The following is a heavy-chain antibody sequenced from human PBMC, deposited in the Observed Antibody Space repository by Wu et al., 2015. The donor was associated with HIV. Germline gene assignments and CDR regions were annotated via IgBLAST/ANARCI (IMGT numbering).Heavy chain of an antibody. D-gene: IGHD3/OR15-3a*01. CDR3: ARDVPLLGQT. J-gene: IGHJ5*02. Sequence: QVQLVQSGAEVKKPGSSVKVSCKASGGTFSSYAISWVRQAPGQGLEWMGGIIPVFRKPKYAQTYKGRLNIDADESSTTVFMELRRLTSADTAFYFCARDVPLLGQTWGRGTLVTVSS. CDR1: GGTFSSYA. CDR2: IIPVFRKP. V-gene: IGHV1-69*12.